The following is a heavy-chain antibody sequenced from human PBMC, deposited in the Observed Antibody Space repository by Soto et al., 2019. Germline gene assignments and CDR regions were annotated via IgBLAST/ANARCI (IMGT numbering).Heavy chain of an antibody. J-gene: IGHJ4*02. CDR1: GGSISSYY. CDR2: IYYSGST. Sequence: SETLSLTCTVSGGSISSYYWSWIRQPPGKGLEWIGYIYYSGSTNYNPSLKSRVTISVDTSKNQFSLKRSSVTAADTAVYYCARGVGRGVIIAYYFDYGGQGTLVTVSS. V-gene: IGHV4-59*01. D-gene: IGHD3-10*01. CDR3: ARGVGRGVIIAYYFDY.